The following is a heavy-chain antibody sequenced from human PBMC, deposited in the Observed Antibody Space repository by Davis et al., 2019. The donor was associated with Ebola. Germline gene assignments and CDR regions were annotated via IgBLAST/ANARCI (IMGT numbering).Heavy chain of an antibody. CDR3: VREIFGHFDY. CDR2: ISAYNGNT. V-gene: IGHV1-18*04. Sequence: AASVTVSCKASRYTFTTYGISWVRQAPGQGLEWMGWISAYNGNTKYAEKLQDRVTMTTDTSTSTAYMELRSLRSDDTAVYYCVREIFGHFDYWGQGTLVTVSS. D-gene: IGHD3-9*01. CDR1: RYTFTTYG. J-gene: IGHJ4*02.